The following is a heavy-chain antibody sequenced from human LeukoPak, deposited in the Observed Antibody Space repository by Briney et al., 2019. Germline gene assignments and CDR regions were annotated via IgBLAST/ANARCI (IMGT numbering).Heavy chain of an antibody. Sequence: SQTLSLTCTVSGGSISSGGYYWSWIRQHPGKGLEWVGYIYYSGSTYYNPSLKSRVTISVDTSKNQFSLKLSSVTAADTAVYYCASLPGGLGAFDIWGQGTMVTVSS. J-gene: IGHJ3*02. V-gene: IGHV4-31*03. D-gene: IGHD2-8*02. CDR1: GGSISSGGYY. CDR2: IYYSGST. CDR3: ASLPGGLGAFDI.